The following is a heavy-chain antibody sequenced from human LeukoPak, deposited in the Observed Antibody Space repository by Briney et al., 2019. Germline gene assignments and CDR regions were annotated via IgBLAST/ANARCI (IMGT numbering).Heavy chain of an antibody. CDR3: ARDITSRH. D-gene: IGHD3-10*01. CDR1: GGSISSGGYY. CDR2: IYYSGST. V-gene: IGHV4-31*03. J-gene: IGHJ1*01. Sequence: SETLSLTCTVSGGSISSGGYYWNWIRQHPGKGLEWIGYIYYSGSTYYNPSPKSRVTISVDTSKNQFSLKLSSVTAADTAVYYCARDITSRHWGQGTLVTVSS.